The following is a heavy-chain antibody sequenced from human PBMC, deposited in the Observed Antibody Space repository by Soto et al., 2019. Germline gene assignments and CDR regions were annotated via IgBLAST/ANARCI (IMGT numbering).Heavy chain of an antibody. Sequence: GGSLRLSCAASGFTFSSYAMSWVRQAPGKGLEWVSAISGSGGSTYYADSVKGRFTISRDNSKNTLYLQMNSLRAEDTAVYYCAKDRDVVGIAVAGMSDYWGQGTLVTVSS. CDR3: AKDRDVVGIAVAGMSDY. V-gene: IGHV3-23*01. D-gene: IGHD6-19*01. J-gene: IGHJ4*02. CDR2: ISGSGGST. CDR1: GFTFSSYA.